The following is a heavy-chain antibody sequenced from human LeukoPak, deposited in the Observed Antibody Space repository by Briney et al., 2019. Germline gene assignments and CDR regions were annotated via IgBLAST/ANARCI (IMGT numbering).Heavy chain of an antibody. V-gene: IGHV3-23*01. CDR1: GFSLSSYG. CDR3: AKPHTPYCSGGTCYLFDY. D-gene: IGHD2-15*01. Sequence: GGSLRLSCVASGFSLSSYGMSRVRQAPGKGLEWVSTVSGGSSSTYYADSVKGRLTMSRDNSNNTVYLQMNSLRVDDTAVYYCAKPHTPYCSGGTCYLFDYWGQGTLVTVSS. J-gene: IGHJ4*02. CDR2: VSGGSSST.